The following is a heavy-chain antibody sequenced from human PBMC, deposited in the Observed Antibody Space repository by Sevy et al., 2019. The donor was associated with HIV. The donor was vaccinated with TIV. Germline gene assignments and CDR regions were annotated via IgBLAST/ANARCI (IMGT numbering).Heavy chain of an antibody. CDR1: RSTFVSND. CDR3: AQGYYFTY. V-gene: IGHV1-8*01. J-gene: IGHJ4*02. D-gene: IGHD3-22*01. CDR2: MRPNSGEA. Sequence: ASVKVSCKDSRSTFVSNDINWLRQAPGQGLEWVGWMRPNSGEAGYAQKFQGRVTMTRNISITTAYMELGRLRFDETAVNYCAQGYYFTYGGQGNVVTVSS.